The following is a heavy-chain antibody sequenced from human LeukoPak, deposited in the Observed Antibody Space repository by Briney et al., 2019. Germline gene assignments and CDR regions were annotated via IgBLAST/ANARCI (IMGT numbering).Heavy chain of an antibody. D-gene: IGHD3-10*01. Sequence: ASVKVSCKASGYTFTGYYMHWVRPAPGQGLEWMGWVNPNSGGTNYAQKFQGRVTMIRDTSISTAYIELSRLGSDDTAVYYCARDGGLDYYGSGSSQNWFDPWGQGTLVTVSS. J-gene: IGHJ5*02. V-gene: IGHV1-2*02. CDR2: VNPNSGGT. CDR1: GYTFTGYY. CDR3: ARDGGLDYYGSGSSQNWFDP.